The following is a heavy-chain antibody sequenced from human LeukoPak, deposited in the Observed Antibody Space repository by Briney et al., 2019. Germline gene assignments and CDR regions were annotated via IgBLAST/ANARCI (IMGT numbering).Heavy chain of an antibody. D-gene: IGHD6-13*01. CDR2: ISSSGSTI. J-gene: IGHJ4*02. V-gene: IGHV3-48*03. Sequence: GGSLRLSCAASGFTFSSYEMNWVRQAPGKGLEWVSYISSSGSTIYYADSVKGRFTISRDNAKNSLYLQMNSPRAEDTAVYYCARVRSSRSIAAAPFDYWGQGTLVTVSS. CDR3: ARVRSSRSIAAAPFDY. CDR1: GFTFSSYE.